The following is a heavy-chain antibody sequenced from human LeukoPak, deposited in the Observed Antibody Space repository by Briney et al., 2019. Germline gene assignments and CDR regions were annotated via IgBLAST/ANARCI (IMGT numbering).Heavy chain of an antibody. CDR2: IIPIFGTA. J-gene: IGHJ3*02. Sequence: ASVKVSCKASGGTLISYAISWVRQAPGQGLEGMGGIIPIFGTANYAQKFQGRVTITTDESTRTANMEPSSLRSEYTAVYYGARMGELKKAFDIWGQGTMVTVSS. CDR1: GGTLISYA. D-gene: IGHD1-26*01. CDR3: ARMGELKKAFDI. V-gene: IGHV1-69*05.